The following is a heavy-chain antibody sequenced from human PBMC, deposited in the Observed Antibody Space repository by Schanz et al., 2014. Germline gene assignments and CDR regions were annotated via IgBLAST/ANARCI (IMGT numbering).Heavy chain of an antibody. CDR1: GYTFTGHH. CDR2: IVPLINVT. Sequence: QVQLVQSGAAVKKPGASVKVSCKASGYTFTGHHMHWMRQARGQGPEVVGRIVPLINVTLYTHKFQGRVTITADTSTGTAYMELKNLTSEDTAVYFCGEYGSDSYTDPWGQGTLVTVSS. D-gene: IGHD3-10*01. J-gene: IGHJ5*02. CDR3: GEYGSDSYTDP. V-gene: IGHV1-69*02.